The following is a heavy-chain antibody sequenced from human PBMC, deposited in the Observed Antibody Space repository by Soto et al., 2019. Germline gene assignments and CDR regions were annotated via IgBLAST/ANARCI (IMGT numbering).Heavy chain of an antibody. Sequence: SETLSLTCAVSGGSISSSNWWSWVRQPPGKGLEWIGEIYHSGSTNYSPSLTSPVTISVDESKNQFSLKLSSVTAADTAVYYCARDPYYYGSGVDYYGMDVWGQGTTVTVSS. CDR3: ARDPYYYGSGVDYYGMDV. V-gene: IGHV4-4*02. J-gene: IGHJ6*02. CDR2: IYHSGST. D-gene: IGHD3-10*01. CDR1: GGSISSSNW.